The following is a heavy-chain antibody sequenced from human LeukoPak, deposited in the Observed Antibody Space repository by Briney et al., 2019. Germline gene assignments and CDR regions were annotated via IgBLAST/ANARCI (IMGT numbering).Heavy chain of an antibody. J-gene: IGHJ4*02. Sequence: GRSLRLSCAASGFTFGSYAMHWVRQAPGKGLEWVAVTSYDGSNKYYADSVKGRFTISRDNSKNTLYLQMNSLRAEDTAVYYCARYSSSSVYWGQGTLVTVSS. D-gene: IGHD6-6*01. CDR3: ARYSSSSVY. CDR2: TSYDGSNK. CDR1: GFTFGSYA. V-gene: IGHV3-30-3*01.